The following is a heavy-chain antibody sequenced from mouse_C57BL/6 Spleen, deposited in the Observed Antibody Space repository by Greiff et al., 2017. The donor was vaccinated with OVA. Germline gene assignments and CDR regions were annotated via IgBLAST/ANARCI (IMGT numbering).Heavy chain of an antibody. CDR1: GYAFTNYL. CDR2: INPGSGGT. V-gene: IGHV1-54*01. Sequence: QVQLKESGAELVRPGTSVKVSCKASGYAFTNYLIEWVKQRPGQGLEWIGVINPGSGGTNYNEKFKGQATLTADKSSSTAYMQLSSLTSEDSAVYFCTRAPSTVPFDDWGKGTTLTVSS. J-gene: IGHJ2*01. CDR3: TRAPSTVPFDD. D-gene: IGHD2-1*01.